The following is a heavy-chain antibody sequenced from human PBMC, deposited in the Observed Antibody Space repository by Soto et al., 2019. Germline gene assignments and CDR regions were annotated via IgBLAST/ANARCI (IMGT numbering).Heavy chain of an antibody. CDR1: GDSISIGGYY. Sequence: ASETLSLTCTVSGDSISIGGYYWTWIRQHPTKGLEWIGYIYYTGSTFYNPSLRSRVTMSADTSKNEFYLKLRSVTAADTAVYYCARGPNPMIRGVVISAFEFWGQGSLVTVSS. D-gene: IGHD3-10*01. CDR3: ARGPNPMIRGVVISAFEF. J-gene: IGHJ4*02. V-gene: IGHV4-31*03. CDR2: IYYTGST.